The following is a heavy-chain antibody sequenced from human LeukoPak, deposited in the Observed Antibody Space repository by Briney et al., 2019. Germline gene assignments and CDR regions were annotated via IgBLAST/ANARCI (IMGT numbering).Heavy chain of an antibody. J-gene: IGHJ6*02. Sequence: PSETLSLTCTVSGGSISSGDYYWAWIRQPPGKGLEWIGSMYYSGSTYYNSSLQSRVTISVDTSKNQFSLKLRFVTAADTAVYYCSYGMDTWGQGTTVTVSS. CDR3: SYGMDT. V-gene: IGHV4-39*01. CDR2: MYYSGST. CDR1: GGSISSGDYY.